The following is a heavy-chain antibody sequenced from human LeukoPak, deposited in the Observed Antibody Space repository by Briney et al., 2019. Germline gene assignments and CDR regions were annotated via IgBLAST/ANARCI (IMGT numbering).Heavy chain of an antibody. CDR3: ARRAADEAIIRGANPYFDY. J-gene: IGHJ4*02. D-gene: IGHD3-10*01. Sequence: SETLSLTCTVTGGSISSGSYYWSWIRQPAGKGLEWIGRIYTSGSTNYNPSLKSRVTISVDTSKNQFSLKLSSVTAAGTAVYYCARRAADEAIIRGANPYFDYCGQGTLVTVSS. V-gene: IGHV4-61*02. CDR2: IYTSGST. CDR1: GGSISSGSYY.